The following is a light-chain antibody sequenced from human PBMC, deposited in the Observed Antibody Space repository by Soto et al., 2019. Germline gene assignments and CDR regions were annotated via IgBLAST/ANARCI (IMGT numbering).Light chain of an antibody. CDR2: GAS. CDR1: QSVSSN. J-gene: IGKJ4*01. CDR3: QHYDVWPLT. V-gene: IGKV3-15*01. Sequence: EIVMTQSPATLSVSPGETATLSCRASQSVSSNLAWYQQKPGQVPRLLIYGASTRATGIPARFSGSGSGTDFTLTINSLQSEYFAVYYCQHYDVWPLTFGGGTKVDIK.